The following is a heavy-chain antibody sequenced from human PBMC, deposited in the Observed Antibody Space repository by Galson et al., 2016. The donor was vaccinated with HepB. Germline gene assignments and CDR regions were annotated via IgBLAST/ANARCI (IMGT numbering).Heavy chain of an antibody. CDR3: EAYSDPFDL. CDR2: IFSGDAT. Sequence: SLRLSCAASGFIVSRKYISWARQAPGEGLEWVSVIFSGDATYYRDSVQGRFTTSRDISSNTLYLQMNNLRAADTAVYYCEAYSDPFDLWGQATMVTVSS. D-gene: IGHD3-16*01. V-gene: IGHV3-53*01. J-gene: IGHJ3*01. CDR1: GFIVSRKY.